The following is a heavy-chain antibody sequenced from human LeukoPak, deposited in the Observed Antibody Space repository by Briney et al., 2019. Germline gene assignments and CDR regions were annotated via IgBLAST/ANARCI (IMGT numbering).Heavy chain of an antibody. V-gene: IGHV3-30*03. J-gene: IGHJ5*02. Sequence: PGGSLRLSCAASGFTFSTYGMHWVRQAPGKGLEWVAVILNDGTNKYYADSVKGRFTLSRDNSKNTLYLQMNSLRAEDTAVYYCARDGPWGWFDPWGQGTLVTVSS. CDR3: ARDGPWGWFDP. D-gene: IGHD3-16*01. CDR1: GFTFSTYG. CDR2: ILNDGTNK.